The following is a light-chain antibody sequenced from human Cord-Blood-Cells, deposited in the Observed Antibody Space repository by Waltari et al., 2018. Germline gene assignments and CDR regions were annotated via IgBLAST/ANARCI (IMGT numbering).Light chain of an antibody. CDR1: SSDVGSYNL. J-gene: IGLJ3*02. Sequence: QSALPQPASVSGSPGQSITISCTGTSSDVGSYNLVSWYQQHPGKAPKLMLYEGSKRPSRVSNRCSGSKSGNTAFLTISGLHAEDEADYYCGSYAGSWVFGGGTKLTGL. CDR2: EGS. V-gene: IGLV2-23*01. CDR3: GSYAGSWV.